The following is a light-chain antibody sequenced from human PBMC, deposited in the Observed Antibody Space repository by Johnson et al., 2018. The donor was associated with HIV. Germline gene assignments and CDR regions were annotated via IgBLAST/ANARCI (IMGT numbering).Light chain of an antibody. CDR1: SSNIGNNY. CDR2: ENN. J-gene: IGLJ1*01. CDR3: GTWDSSLSAYV. Sequence: QSVLTQPPSVSAAPGQKVTISCSGSSSNIGNNYVSWYQQLPGTAPHLLIYENNKRPSGIPDRFSGSKSGTSATLGITCLPTGDEADYYCGTWDSSLSAYVFGTGTKVTVL. V-gene: IGLV1-51*02.